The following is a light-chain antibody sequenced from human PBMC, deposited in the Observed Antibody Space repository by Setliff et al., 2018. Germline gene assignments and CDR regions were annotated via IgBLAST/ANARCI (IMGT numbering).Light chain of an antibody. CDR1: SSDVGGYNY. J-gene: IGLJ2*01. V-gene: IGLV2-14*01. CDR3: SSYTSSSTFGV. CDR2: DVS. Sequence: QSALAQPASVSGSPGQSITISCTGTSSDVGGYNYVSWYQQHPGKAPKLMIYDVSKRPSGVSNRFSGSKSGNTASLTISGLQAEDEADYYCSSYTSSSTFGVFGGGT.